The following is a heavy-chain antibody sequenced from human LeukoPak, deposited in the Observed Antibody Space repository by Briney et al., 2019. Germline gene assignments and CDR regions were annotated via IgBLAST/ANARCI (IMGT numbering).Heavy chain of an antibody. Sequence: GGSLRLSCAASGFTVSSNYMSWVRQAPGKGLEWVSVIYSGGSTYYADSVKGRFTISRDNSKNTLYLQMNSLRAEDTAVYYCARLYCSGGSCYLDYWGQGTLVTASS. V-gene: IGHV3-53*01. CDR3: ARLYCSGGSCYLDY. D-gene: IGHD2-15*01. CDR2: IYSGGST. J-gene: IGHJ4*02. CDR1: GFTVSSNY.